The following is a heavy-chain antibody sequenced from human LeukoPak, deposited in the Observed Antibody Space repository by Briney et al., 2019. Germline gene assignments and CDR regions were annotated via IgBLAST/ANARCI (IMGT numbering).Heavy chain of an antibody. CDR1: GGSFSGYY. J-gene: IGHJ4*02. CDR2: INHSGST. V-gene: IGHV4-34*01. CDR3: ARDPARQLVPSYFDY. Sequence: KPSETLSLTCAVYGGSFSGYYWSWIRQPPGKGLEWIGEINHSGSTNYNPSLKSRVTISVDTSKNQFSLKLSSVTAADTAVYYCARDPARQLVPSYFDYWGQGTLVTVSS. D-gene: IGHD6-13*01.